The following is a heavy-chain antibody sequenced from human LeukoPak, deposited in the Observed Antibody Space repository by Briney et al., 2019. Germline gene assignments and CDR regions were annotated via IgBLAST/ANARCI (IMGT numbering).Heavy chain of an antibody. CDR3: ARDIGYDSSGYQGEADWYFDL. CDR2: INPSGGST. D-gene: IGHD3-22*01. J-gene: IGHJ2*01. Sequence: ASVKVSCTASGYTFTSYYMHWVRQAPGQGLEWMGIINPSGGSTSYAQKFQGRVTMTRDTSTSTVYMELSSLRSEDTAVYYCARDIGYDSSGYQGEADWYFDLWGRGTLVTVSS. V-gene: IGHV1-46*01. CDR1: GYTFTSYY.